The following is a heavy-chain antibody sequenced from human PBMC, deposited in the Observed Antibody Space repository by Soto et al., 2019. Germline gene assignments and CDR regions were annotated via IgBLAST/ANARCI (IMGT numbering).Heavy chain of an antibody. J-gene: IGHJ6*02. Sequence: SVQVSCTAPRYTFTSYAMHWVRQAPRQGPEWMGGLIPIIDRVSYAQKIRGRLTITADNSTSTAYMELSNLRSDDTAVYYCAKGEGPQAVAGSLYYYGMDVWGQGTTVTVSS. CDR1: RYTFTSYA. V-gene: IGHV1-69*10. CDR2: LIPIIDRV. D-gene: IGHD6-19*01. CDR3: AKGEGPQAVAGSLYYYGMDV.